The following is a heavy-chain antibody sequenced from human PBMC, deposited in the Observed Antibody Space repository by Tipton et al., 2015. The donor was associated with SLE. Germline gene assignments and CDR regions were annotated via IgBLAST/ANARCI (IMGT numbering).Heavy chain of an antibody. V-gene: IGHV3-23*01. CDR1: GFTFSNYA. D-gene: IGHD1-1*01. Sequence: SLRLSCAASGFTFSNYAMNWVRQAPGKGLEWVSLISGSGGSTYYADSVKGRFTISRDNSKNMLYLQMNSLRAEDTAVYYCAKGLYNREDYYYGMDVWGQGTTVTVSS. CDR2: ISGSGGST. CDR3: AKGLYNREDYYYGMDV. J-gene: IGHJ6*02.